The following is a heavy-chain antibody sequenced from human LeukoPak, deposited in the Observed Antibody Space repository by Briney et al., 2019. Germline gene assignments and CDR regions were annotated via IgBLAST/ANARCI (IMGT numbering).Heavy chain of an antibody. Sequence: SETLSLTCAVYGGSFSGYYWSWIRQPPGKGLEWIGEINHSGSTNYNPSLKSRVTISVDTSKNQFSLKLSSVTAADTAVYYCARGLVGDRIAAGKLDYWGQGTLVTVSS. CDR2: INHSGST. CDR1: GGSFSGYY. J-gene: IGHJ4*02. V-gene: IGHV4-34*01. D-gene: IGHD6-13*01. CDR3: ARGLVGDRIAAGKLDY.